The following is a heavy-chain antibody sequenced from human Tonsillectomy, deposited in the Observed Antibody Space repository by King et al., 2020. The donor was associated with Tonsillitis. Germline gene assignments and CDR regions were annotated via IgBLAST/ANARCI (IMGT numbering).Heavy chain of an antibody. J-gene: IGHJ4*02. CDR3: AGGNRGLRFSFDY. V-gene: IGHV1-69*01. CDR2: IIPIFGTP. D-gene: IGHD3-16*01. Sequence: VQLVESGAEVKKPGSSVKVSCKASGGTLSSYAISWVRQAPGQGLEWMGGIIPIFGTPNYAQKFQGRVTITADESTSTAYMELSSLRSEDTAVYYCAGGNRGLRFSFDYWGQGTLVTVSS. CDR1: GGTLSSYA.